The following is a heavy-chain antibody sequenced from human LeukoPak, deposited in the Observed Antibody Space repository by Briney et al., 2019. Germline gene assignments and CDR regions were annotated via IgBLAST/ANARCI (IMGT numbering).Heavy chain of an antibody. Sequence: ATVKISCKVSGYTFTDYYMHWVQQALGKGLEWMGLVDPEDGETIYAEKFQGRVTVTADTSTDTAYMELSSLRSEDTAVYYCATTPLRGDRFDPWGQGTLVTVSS. D-gene: IGHD4-17*01. CDR3: ATTPLRGDRFDP. CDR1: GYTFTDYY. V-gene: IGHV1-69-2*01. CDR2: VDPEDGET. J-gene: IGHJ5*02.